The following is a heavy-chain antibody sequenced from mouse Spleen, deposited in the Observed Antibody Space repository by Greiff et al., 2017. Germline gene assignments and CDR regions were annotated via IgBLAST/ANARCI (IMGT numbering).Heavy chain of an antibody. CDR3: ARPSLTGTDWYFDV. CDR2: ISNGGGST. V-gene: IGHV5-12*02. Sequence: DVMLVESGGGLVQPGGSLKLSCATSGFTFSDYYMYWVRQTPEKRLEWVAYISNGGGSTYYPDTVKGRFTISRDNAKNTLYLQMSRLKSEDTAMYYCARPSLTGTDWYFDVWGAGTTVTVSS. CDR1: GFTFSDYY. J-gene: IGHJ1*01. D-gene: IGHD4-1*01.